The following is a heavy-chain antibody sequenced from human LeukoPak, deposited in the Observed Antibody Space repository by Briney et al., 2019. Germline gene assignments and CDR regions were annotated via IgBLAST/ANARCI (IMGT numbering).Heavy chain of an antibody. D-gene: IGHD6-13*01. J-gene: IGHJ6*02. CDR3: ARDLGSSWHPYYYYYGMDV. CDR2: IYTSGST. V-gene: IGHV4-4*07. Sequence: PSETLSLTCTVSGGSISSYYWSWIRQPAGKGLEWIGRIYTSGSTNYNPSLKSRATMSVDTSKNQFSLKLSSVTAADTAVYYCARDLGSSWHPYYYYYGMDVWGQGTTVTVSS. CDR1: GGSISSYY.